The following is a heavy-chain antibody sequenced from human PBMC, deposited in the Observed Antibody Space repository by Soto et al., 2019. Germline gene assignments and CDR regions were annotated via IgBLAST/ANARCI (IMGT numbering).Heavy chain of an antibody. CDR2: ISDDGART. CDR3: TRGPRPISVGTGDF. Sequence: PGGSLRLSCAASGFVFEMYWMHWVRQTPGKGPEWVSRISDDGARTDYADSVKGRFTISRDNAKNSLYLQMNSLRAEDTAVYYCTRGPRPISVGTGDFWGLGALVTVSS. J-gene: IGHJ4*02. V-gene: IGHV3-74*01. D-gene: IGHD3-10*01. CDR1: GFVFEMYW.